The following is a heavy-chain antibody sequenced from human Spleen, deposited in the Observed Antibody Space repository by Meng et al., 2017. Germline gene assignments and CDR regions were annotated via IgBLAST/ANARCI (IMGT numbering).Heavy chain of an antibody. D-gene: IGHD6-19*01. V-gene: IGHV1-3*01. CDR1: GYTFTSSA. CDR3: ARDFSSGSSGDP. CDR2: ITPDSGNT. Sequence: QVQRVQSGAGVKKPGASVKVSCNAFGYTFTSSAIHWVRQAPGQSLEWMGWITPDSGNTKYSQKFQDRVTITRDTSASTAYMELSTLRSEDTAVYYCARDFSSGSSGDPWGQGTLVTVSS. J-gene: IGHJ5*02.